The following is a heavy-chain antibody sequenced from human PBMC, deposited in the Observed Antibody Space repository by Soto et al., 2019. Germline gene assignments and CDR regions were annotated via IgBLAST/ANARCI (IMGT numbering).Heavy chain of an antibody. D-gene: IGHD1-26*01. CDR3: GGGGSYDPAVGWFDP. CDR2: IIPIFGTA. CDR1: GGTFSSYA. Sequence: ASVKVSCKASGGTFSSYAISWVRQAPGQGLEWMGGIIPIFGTANYAQKFQGRVTITADESTSTAYMELGSLRSEDPAVYYGGGGGSYDPAVGWFDPWGQGTLVTVSS. V-gene: IGHV1-69*13. J-gene: IGHJ5*02.